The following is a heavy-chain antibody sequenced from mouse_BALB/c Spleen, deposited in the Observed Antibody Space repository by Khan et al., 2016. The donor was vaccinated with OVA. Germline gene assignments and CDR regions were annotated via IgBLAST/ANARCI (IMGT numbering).Heavy chain of an antibody. J-gene: IGHJ4*01. Sequence: VQLQQPGTELVKPGASVKLSCKASGYTFTSYDINWVRQRPEQGLEWIGWIFPGDDSSNYNEKFKGKATLTTDTSSSTAYMQLSRLTSEDSAVYFCSRRGCSIDYWGQGTSVTVSS. V-gene: IGHV1-85*01. CDR3: SRRGCSIDY. CDR2: IFPGDDSS. CDR1: GYTFTSYD.